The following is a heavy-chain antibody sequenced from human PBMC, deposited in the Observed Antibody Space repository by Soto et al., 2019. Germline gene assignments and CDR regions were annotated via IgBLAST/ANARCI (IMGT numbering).Heavy chain of an antibody. J-gene: IGHJ4*02. D-gene: IGHD3-10*01. CDR3: AIGRYGEY. CDR1: GYGFTTYG. V-gene: IGHV1-18*01. CDR2: ISAHNGNT. Sequence: QDHLVQSGAEVKKPGASVKVSCKGSGYGFTTYGITWVRQAPGQGLEWMAWISAHNGNTNYAQKLQGRVTVTRDTSTSRAYMELRSLRSDDTAVYYCAIGRYGEYWGQGAMVTVAS.